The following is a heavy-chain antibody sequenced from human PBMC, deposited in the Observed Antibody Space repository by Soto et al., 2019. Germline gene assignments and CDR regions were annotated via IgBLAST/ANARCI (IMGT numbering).Heavy chain of an antibody. V-gene: IGHV1-8*01. D-gene: IGHD1-7*01. CDR3: AKDQGATGTTSLFDY. J-gene: IGHJ4*02. CDR2: MNPNSGNT. CDR1: GYTFTSYD. Sequence: ASVKVSCKASGYTFTSYDINWVRQATGQGLEWMGWMNPNSGNTGYAQKFQGRVTMTRNTSISTAYMELSSLRSEDTAVYYCAKDQGATGTTSLFDYWGQGTLVTVSS.